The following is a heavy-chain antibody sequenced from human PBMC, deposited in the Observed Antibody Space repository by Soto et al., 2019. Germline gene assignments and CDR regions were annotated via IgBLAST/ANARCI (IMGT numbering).Heavy chain of an antibody. CDR2: IYWDDDK. CDR3: AHRREDRGGLGNFDY. D-gene: IGHD2-15*01. J-gene: IGHJ4*02. CDR1: GFSLSTSGVG. Sequence: QITLKESGPTLVKPTQTLTLTCTFSGFSLSTSGVGVGWIRQPPGKVLEWLALIYWDDDKRYSPSLGSRLTITKDTSKNQVVLTMTNMDPVDTATYYCAHRREDRGGLGNFDYWGQGTLVTVSS. V-gene: IGHV2-5*02.